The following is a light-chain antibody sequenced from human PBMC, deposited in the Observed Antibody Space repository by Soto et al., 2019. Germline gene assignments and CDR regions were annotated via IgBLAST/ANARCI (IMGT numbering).Light chain of an antibody. V-gene: IGKV3D-15*01. Sequence: ETVMTQSPATLSVSPGERATLSCRASQSVSTNLAWYQQKPGQAPRLLIYDISLRGTDIPTRFSGSGSGTEFTLTISSLQSEDFAVYYCQQYNSWPLTFGGGTKVEFK. CDR1: QSVSTN. CDR3: QQYNSWPLT. J-gene: IGKJ4*01. CDR2: DIS.